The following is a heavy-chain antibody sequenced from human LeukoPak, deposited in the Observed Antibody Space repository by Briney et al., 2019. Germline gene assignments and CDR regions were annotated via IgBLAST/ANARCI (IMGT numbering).Heavy chain of an antibody. CDR2: ISGSGGST. J-gene: IGHJ4*02. Sequence: GGSLRLSGTASGFTFSNYAMSWVRQGPGKGLEWVSAISGSGGSTYYADSVKGRFTISRDNSKNTLYLQMNSLRAEDTAVYYCAKVPDCTSGICYTFFDYWGQGTLVTVSS. D-gene: IGHD2-8*01. V-gene: IGHV3-23*01. CDR3: AKVPDCTSGICYTFFDY. CDR1: GFTFSNYA.